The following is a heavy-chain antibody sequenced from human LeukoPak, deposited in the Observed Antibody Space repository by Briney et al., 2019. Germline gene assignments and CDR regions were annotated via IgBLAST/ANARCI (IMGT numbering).Heavy chain of an antibody. Sequence: SETLSLTCTVSGGSFSDYHWSWIRQPAGKRLEWIGRVYASGYSNYNPSLRSRVTMSLDTSKKQLSLRLSSVTAADTAVYYCARDGLYSNGYSYYDYWGQGTLVTVSP. D-gene: IGHD3-22*01. CDR2: VYASGYS. CDR1: GGSFSDYH. CDR3: ARDGLYSNGYSYYDY. V-gene: IGHV4-4*07. J-gene: IGHJ4*02.